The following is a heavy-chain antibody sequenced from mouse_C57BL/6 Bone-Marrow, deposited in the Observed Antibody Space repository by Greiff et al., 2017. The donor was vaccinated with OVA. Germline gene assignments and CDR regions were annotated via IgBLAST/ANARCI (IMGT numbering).Heavy chain of an antibody. CDR2: INPNNGGT. J-gene: IGHJ2*01. D-gene: IGHD1-1*01. V-gene: IGHV1-18*01. Sequence: SGPELVKPGASVKIPCKASGYTFTDYNMDWVKQSHGKSLEWIGDINPNNGGTIYNQKFKGKATLTVDKSSSTAYMELRSLTSEDSAVYYCARKDYGSSYYYFDYWGQGTTLTVSS. CDR3: ARKDYGSSYYYFDY. CDR1: GYTFTDYN.